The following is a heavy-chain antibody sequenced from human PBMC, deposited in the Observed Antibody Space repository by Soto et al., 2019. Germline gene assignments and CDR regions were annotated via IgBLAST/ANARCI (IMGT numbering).Heavy chain of an antibody. CDR2: INPNSGGT. CDR3: AKDPNIVVVPGATGGMDV. Sequence: AASVKVSCKASGYTFTDYYMHWVRQAPGQGLEWMGWINPNSGGTNYAQKFQGRVTMTRVTSISTAYMELSSLRSDDTALYYYAKDPNIVVVPGATGGMDVWGQGTTVTVSS. V-gene: IGHV1-2*02. D-gene: IGHD2-2*01. CDR1: GYTFTDYY. J-gene: IGHJ6*02.